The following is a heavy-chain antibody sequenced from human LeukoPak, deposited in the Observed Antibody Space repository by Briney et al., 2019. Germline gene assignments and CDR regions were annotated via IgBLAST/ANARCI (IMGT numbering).Heavy chain of an antibody. CDR2: INPSGGST. V-gene: IGHV1-46*01. D-gene: IGHD2-15*01. CDR3: ARDQEGRSCTGGTCYLGWSFDL. CDR1: GYTFTRYY. J-gene: IGHJ2*01. Sequence: GASVKVSCKASGYTFTRYYMHWVRQAPGQGLEWMGIINPSGGSTNYAQKFQGRVTMTRDMSTSTVYMELSSLRSEDTAVYYCARDQEGRSCTGGTCYLGWSFDLWGRGTLVTVSS.